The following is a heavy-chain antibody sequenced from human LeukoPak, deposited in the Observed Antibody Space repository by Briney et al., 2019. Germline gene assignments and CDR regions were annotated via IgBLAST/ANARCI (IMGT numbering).Heavy chain of an antibody. CDR3: ARLAYYDFWSGYYVDV. J-gene: IGHJ6*04. V-gene: IGHV4-39*01. CDR1: GGSISSNNYY. Sequence: PSETLSLTCTVSGGSISSNNYYWGWSRQPPGEGLEWIGTVYYSGITYYNPSLKSRLTISVDTSKNQFSLKLNSVTAADTAMYYCARLAYYDFWSGYYVDVWGKGTTVTASS. CDR2: VYYSGIT. D-gene: IGHD3-3*01.